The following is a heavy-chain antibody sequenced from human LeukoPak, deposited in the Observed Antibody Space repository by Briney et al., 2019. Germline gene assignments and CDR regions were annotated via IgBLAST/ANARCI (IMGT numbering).Heavy chain of an antibody. CDR3: AKILVGGRVSTSRLFQEGAFDI. CDR1: GFTFSSYG. D-gene: IGHD2-2*01. Sequence: GGSLRLSCAASGFTFSSYGMHWVRQAPGKGLEWVAFIRYDGSNKYYADSVKGRFTISRDNSKNTLYLQMNSLRAEDTAVYYCAKILVGGRVSTSRLFQEGAFDIWGQGTMVTVSS. J-gene: IGHJ3*02. CDR2: IRYDGSNK. V-gene: IGHV3-30*02.